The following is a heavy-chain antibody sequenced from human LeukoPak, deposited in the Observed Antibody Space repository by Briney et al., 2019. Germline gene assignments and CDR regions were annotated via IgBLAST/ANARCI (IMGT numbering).Heavy chain of an antibody. Sequence: GGSLRLSCAAPGFTVSSNYMSWVRQAPGKGLEWVSVIYSGGSTYYADSVKGRFTISRDNSKNTLYLQMNSLRAEDTAVYYYASAFAPRVRGVIIDYYFDYWGQGTLVTVSS. J-gene: IGHJ4*02. CDR2: IYSGGST. CDR1: GFTVSSNY. CDR3: ASAFAPRVRGVIIDYYFDY. D-gene: IGHD3-10*01. V-gene: IGHV3-53*01.